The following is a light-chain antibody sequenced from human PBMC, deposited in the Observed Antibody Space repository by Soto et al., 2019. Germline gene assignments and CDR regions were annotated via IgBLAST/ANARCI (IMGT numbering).Light chain of an antibody. CDR2: GAS. J-gene: IGKJ1*01. CDR3: QHYNNWPRT. Sequence: EIVMTQSPATLSVSPGARATLSCRASQSVSSNLAWYQQTPGQAPRLLIYGASTRATGIPARFSGSGSGTEFTLTTSSLQSEDCAVYYGQHYNNWPRTFGQGTEVESK. V-gene: IGKV3-15*01. CDR1: QSVSSN.